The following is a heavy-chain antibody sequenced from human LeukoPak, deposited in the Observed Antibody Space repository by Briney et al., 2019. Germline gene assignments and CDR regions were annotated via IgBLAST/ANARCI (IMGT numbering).Heavy chain of an antibody. CDR1: GFTFSNNA. J-gene: IGHJ4*02. D-gene: IGHD3-10*01. Sequence: GGSLRLSCAASGFTFSNNAMHWVRQAPGKGLEYVSAISSNGGSTYYATSVKDRFTISRDNSKNTLYLQMGSLRAKDMAVYYCARGRSRAVWFGELLSYFDYWGQGTLVTVSS. CDR3: ARGRSRAVWFGELLSYFDY. CDR2: ISSNGGST. V-gene: IGHV3-64*01.